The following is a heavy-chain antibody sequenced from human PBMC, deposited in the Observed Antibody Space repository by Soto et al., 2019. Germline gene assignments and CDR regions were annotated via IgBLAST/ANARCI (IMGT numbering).Heavy chain of an antibody. D-gene: IGHD3-10*01. J-gene: IGHJ4*02. CDR3: ARRDSHGFFRYFDN. CDR1: GGTFSSYP. Sequence: QVQLVQSGADVKRPGSSVKVSCKASGGTFSSYPISWVRQAPGQGLEWMGGTNGNLGTGNYAQKFRGRLTITTDISTTKAYMELSSLTSEDTAVYYCARRDSHGFFRYFDNWGQGTLVTVSS. V-gene: IGHV1-69*06. CDR2: TNGNLGTG.